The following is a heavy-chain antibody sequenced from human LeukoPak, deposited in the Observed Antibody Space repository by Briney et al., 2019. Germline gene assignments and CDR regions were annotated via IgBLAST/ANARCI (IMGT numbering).Heavy chain of an antibody. J-gene: IGHJ4*02. D-gene: IGHD3-22*01. Sequence: PSETLSLTCSVSGGSISSSNYYWGWIRQPPGKGLEWIGIIYYSGSTSYNPSLKSRVTISTDTSKNQFSLKLTSVTAADTAVYYCAGPLLTYYSDSSAYSWGQGTLVTVSS. CDR3: AGPLLTYYSDSSAYS. V-gene: IGHV4-39*01. CDR2: IYYSGST. CDR1: GGSISSSNYY.